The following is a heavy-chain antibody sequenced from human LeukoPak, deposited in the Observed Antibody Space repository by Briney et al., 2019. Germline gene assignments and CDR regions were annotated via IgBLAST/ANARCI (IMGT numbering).Heavy chain of an antibody. CDR2: MSNSGST. J-gene: IGHJ4*02. D-gene: IGHD6-19*01. CDR1: GGSISSGGYC. V-gene: IGHV4-30-4*08. Sequence: PSETLSLTCTVSGGSISSGGYCWHWLRQPPGTGREGVGYMSNSGSTYYNPSLKSRVTISVDTSKNQFSLKLNSVTAADTAVYYCARSAHSSGWYDYWGQGTLVTVSS. CDR3: ARSAHSSGWYDY.